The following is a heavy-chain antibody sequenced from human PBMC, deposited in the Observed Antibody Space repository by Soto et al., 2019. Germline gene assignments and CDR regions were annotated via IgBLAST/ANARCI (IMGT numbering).Heavy chain of an antibody. J-gene: IGHJ5*02. Sequence: QVQLVQSGAEVKKPGSSVKFSCKASGGTFSSYAISWVRQAPGQGLEWMGGIIPIFGAANYAQKFQGRVTIAADESTSKAHRELSSLGSGDTAVYYCAREIKWMVRGVMFIWFGPLGQGTLGTVSS. CDR3: AREIKWMVRGVMFIWFGP. CDR1: GGTFSSYA. CDR2: IIPIFGAA. V-gene: IGHV1-69*01. D-gene: IGHD3-10*01.